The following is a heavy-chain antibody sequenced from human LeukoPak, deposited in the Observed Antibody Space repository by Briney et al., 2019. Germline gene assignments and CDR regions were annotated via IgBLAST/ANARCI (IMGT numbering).Heavy chain of an antibody. CDR2: ISGSGGST. V-gene: IGHV3-23*01. CDR1: GFTFSSYA. J-gene: IGHJ4*02. CDR3: ATGGDGSYPPMIDY. D-gene: IGHD1-26*01. Sequence: PGGSLRLSCAASGFTFSSYAMSWVRQAPGKGLEWVSTISGSGGSTYYADSVKGRFTISRDNSKNTLYLQMNSLRAEDTAVYYCATGGDGSYPPMIDYWGQGTLVTVSS.